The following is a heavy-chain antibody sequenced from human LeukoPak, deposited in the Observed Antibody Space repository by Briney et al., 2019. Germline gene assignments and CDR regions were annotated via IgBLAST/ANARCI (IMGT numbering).Heavy chain of an antibody. CDR3: ARDPIGYSYIDY. V-gene: IGHV3-30-3*01. CDR2: ISYDGSDK. CDR1: GFTFSTYG. Sequence: PGRSLRLSCAASGFTFSTYGIHWVRQAPGRGLEWVAVISYDGSDKYYADSVKGRFTISRDNSKNTLYLQMNSLRAEDTALYYCARDPIGYSYIDYWGQGTLVTVSS. J-gene: IGHJ4*02. D-gene: IGHD5-18*01.